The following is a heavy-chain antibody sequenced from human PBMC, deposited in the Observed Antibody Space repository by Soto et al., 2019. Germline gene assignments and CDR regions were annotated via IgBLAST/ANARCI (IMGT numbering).Heavy chain of an antibody. V-gene: IGHV5-51*01. Sequence: GEPLKISCKASGNIFSNYWIIWVRQLPGKGLESMGIIYPGDSETRYSPSFQGQVTISADKSISTAYLQWSSLRVSDTAMYYCARMGFDFANSTAYYTVLQYFALEVWGQGTTVTVS. D-gene: IGHD3-9*01. CDR2: IYPGDSET. J-gene: IGHJ6*01. CDR3: ARMGFDFANSTAYYTVLQYFALEV. CDR1: GNIFSNYW.